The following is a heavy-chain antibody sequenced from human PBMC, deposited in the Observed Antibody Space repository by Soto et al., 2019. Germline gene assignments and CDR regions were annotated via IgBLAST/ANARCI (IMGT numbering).Heavy chain of an antibody. V-gene: IGHV3-23*01. J-gene: IGHJ4*02. CDR3: WRRGSPDY. CDR2: ISGSGGST. D-gene: IGHD1-26*01. Sequence: EVQLLESGGGLVQPGGSLRLSCAASGFTFSSYAMSWVRQAPGKGLEWVSAISGSGGSTYYADSVKGRFTISRDNSKNTLYLQMNSRRAEDTAVYDCWRRGSPDYWGQGTLVTVSS. CDR1: GFTFSSYA.